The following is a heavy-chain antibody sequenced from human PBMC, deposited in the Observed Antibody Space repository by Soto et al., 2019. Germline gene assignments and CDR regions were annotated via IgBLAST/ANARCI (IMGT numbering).Heavy chain of an antibody. CDR3: ARVFSSGSGWMYYFDF. CDR2: IYYTGAT. D-gene: IGHD6-25*01. Sequence: QVELQESGPRLVKSSGTLSLTCEVSSGSISTGNWWSWVRQPPGKGLEWIGEIYYTGATNYNPSLKSQVTMTIDKSKDQVSLILTSATAADTAVYYCARVFSSGSGWMYYFDFWGQGILVSVSS. CDR1: SGSISTGNW. J-gene: IGHJ4*02. V-gene: IGHV4-4*02.